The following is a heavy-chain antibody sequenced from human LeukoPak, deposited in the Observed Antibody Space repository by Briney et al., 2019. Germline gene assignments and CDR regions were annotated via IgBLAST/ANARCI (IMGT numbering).Heavy chain of an antibody. CDR2: IYTSWST. J-gene: IGHJ2*01. CDR1: GGSISSYY. CDR3: ARHGSSWYLNRYFDL. D-gene: IGHD6-13*01. Sequence: SETLSLTCTVSGGSISSYYWSWIRQPAGKGLELIGRIYTSWSTNSNPSLKSRVTMSDDTSKNQFSLKLSSVTAADTAVYYCARHGSSWYLNRYFDLWGRGTLVTASS. V-gene: IGHV4-4*07.